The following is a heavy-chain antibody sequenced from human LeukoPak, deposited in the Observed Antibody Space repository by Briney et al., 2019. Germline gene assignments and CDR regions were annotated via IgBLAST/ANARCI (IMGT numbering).Heavy chain of an antibody. CDR2: IYHSGSA. J-gene: IGHJ4*02. D-gene: IGHD2-15*01. CDR1: GGSVGSTNS. Sequence: PSGTLSLTCAVSGGSVGSTNSWSWVRQSPGKGLEWIGEIYHSGSANYNPSLRSRVTMSLDKSKNQFSLKLSSVTAADTAVYYCARVDPPCRLDYWGQGTLVTVSS. V-gene: IGHV4-4*02. CDR3: ARVDPPCRLDY.